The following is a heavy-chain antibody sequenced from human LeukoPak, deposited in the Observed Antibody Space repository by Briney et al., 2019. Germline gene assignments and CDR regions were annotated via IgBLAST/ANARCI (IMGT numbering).Heavy chain of an antibody. D-gene: IGHD7-27*01. CDR3: ASNTGTVFDY. Sequence: SETLSLTCTVSGGFITAYYWSWIRQPPGKGLEWIGYVYYSGSTEHNPSLRSRVTISLEMSKQQFSLNLTSVTAADTAVYYCASNTGTVFDYWGQGALVTVSS. J-gene: IGHJ4*02. CDR1: GGFITAYY. V-gene: IGHV4-59*01. CDR2: VYYSGST.